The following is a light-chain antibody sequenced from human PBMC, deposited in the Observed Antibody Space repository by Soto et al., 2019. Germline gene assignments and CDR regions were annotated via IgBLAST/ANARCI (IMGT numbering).Light chain of an antibody. CDR3: QQYENYWT. V-gene: IGKV3D-15*01. CDR1: QSVSSN. J-gene: IGKJ1*01. Sequence: EIVMTQSPTILSVSPGERATLSCRASQSVSSNLAWYQQKPGQAPRLLIYGVYTRAPGIPARFSGSGSGTEFSLTISNLQPDDCATYYCQQYENYWTFGQGTRVEIK. CDR2: GVY.